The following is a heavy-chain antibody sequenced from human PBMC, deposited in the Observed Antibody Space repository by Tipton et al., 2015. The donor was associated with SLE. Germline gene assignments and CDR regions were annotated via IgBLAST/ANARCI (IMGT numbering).Heavy chain of an antibody. CDR3: AKDYGRSGWYYFDY. D-gene: IGHD6-19*01. V-gene: IGHV3-9*01. J-gene: IGHJ4*02. CDR1: GFTFDTSA. CDR2: LSWNSDRI. Sequence: SLRLSCSASGFTFDTSAMPWVRQSPGKGLECVSALSWNSDRINYVDSVKGRFTISRDNAKKSLYLQMNSLRAEDTALYYCAKDYGRSGWYYFDYWGQGTLVTVSS.